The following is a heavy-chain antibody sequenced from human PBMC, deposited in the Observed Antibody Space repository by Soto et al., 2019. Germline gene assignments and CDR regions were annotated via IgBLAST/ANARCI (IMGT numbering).Heavy chain of an antibody. J-gene: IGHJ4*02. D-gene: IGHD2-8*01. Sequence: PSETLSLTCTVSGDSIGTTHSYWAWIRQSPGKGLEWIGNIHYSGSTYYMPSLRSRVTLSVDTSKNQFSLRLTSVTAEDTAVYYCARTEGNGNVCPLDYWGQGILVTVSS. CDR1: GDSIGTTHSY. V-gene: IGHV4-39*01. CDR3: ARTEGNGNVCPLDY. CDR2: IHYSGST.